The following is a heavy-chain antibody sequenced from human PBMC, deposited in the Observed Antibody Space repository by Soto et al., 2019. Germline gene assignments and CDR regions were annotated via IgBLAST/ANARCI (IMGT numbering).Heavy chain of an antibody. J-gene: IGHJ4*02. Sequence: GGSLRLSCTASGFAFNDRWIHWVRQAPGKGLVWVSRIDGPASMTNYADSVKGRFTTSRDNAKNIAFLHMNSLTDEDTAVYHRARGGAMGVDYWGQGTLVTVSS. CDR1: GFAFNDRW. D-gene: IGHD1-26*01. CDR3: ARGGAMGVDY. CDR2: IDGPASMT. V-gene: IGHV3-74*01.